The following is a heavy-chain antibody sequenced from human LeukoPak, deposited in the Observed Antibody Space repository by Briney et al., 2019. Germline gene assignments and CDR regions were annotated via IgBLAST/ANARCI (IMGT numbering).Heavy chain of an antibody. Sequence: ASVKVSCKASGGTFSSYAISWVRQAPGQGLEWMGGFDPEDGETIYAQKFQGRVTMTEDTSTDTAYMELSSLRSEDTAVYYCATPTLDYYDSSGYYEVFSAFDIWGQGTMVTVSS. CDR3: ATPTLDYYDSSGYYEVFSAFDI. D-gene: IGHD3-22*01. V-gene: IGHV1-24*01. CDR2: FDPEDGET. CDR1: GGTFSSYA. J-gene: IGHJ3*02.